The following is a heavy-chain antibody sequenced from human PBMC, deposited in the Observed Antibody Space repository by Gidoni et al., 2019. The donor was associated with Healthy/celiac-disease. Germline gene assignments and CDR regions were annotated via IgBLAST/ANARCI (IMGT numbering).Heavy chain of an antibody. D-gene: IGHD3-3*01. CDR1: GFTFSSYW. CDR3: ARLAPSPYVRFLEWGQYGMDV. CDR2: IKQDGSEK. J-gene: IGHJ6*02. Sequence: EVQLVESGGGLVQPGGSLRLSCAASGFTFSSYWMSWVRQAPGKGLEWVANIKQDGSEKYYVDSVKGRFTISRDNAKNSLYLQMNSLRAEDTAVYYCARLAPSPYVRFLEWGQYGMDVWGQGTTVTVSS. V-gene: IGHV3-7*03.